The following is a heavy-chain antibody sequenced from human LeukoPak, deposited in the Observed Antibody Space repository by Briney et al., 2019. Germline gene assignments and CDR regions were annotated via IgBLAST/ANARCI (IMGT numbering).Heavy chain of an antibody. D-gene: IGHD7-27*01. CDR2: ISAYNGNT. Sequence: ASVTVSCKASGYTFTSYYMHWVRQAPGQGLEWMGWISAYNGNTNYAQKLQGRVTMTTDTSTSTAYMELRSLRSDDTAVYYCARANWGSRSYYYYMDVWGKGTTVTVSS. CDR3: ARANWGSRSYYYYMDV. CDR1: GYTFTSYY. V-gene: IGHV1-18*04. J-gene: IGHJ6*03.